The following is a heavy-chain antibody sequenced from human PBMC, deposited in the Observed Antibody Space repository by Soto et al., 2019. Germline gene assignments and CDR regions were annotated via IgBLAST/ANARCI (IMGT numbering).Heavy chain of an antibody. Sequence: QMQLVQSGPEVKKPGTSVKVSCKASGFTFTSSAMQWVRQARGQRPEWIGWIVVGSGNTNYAQKFQERVTITRDMXXSTAYMELSSLRSEDTAVYYCAADYYGSGSSNFDYWGQGTLVTVSS. CDR2: IVVGSGNT. J-gene: IGHJ4*02. V-gene: IGHV1-58*02. CDR3: AADYYGSGSSNFDY. CDR1: GFTFTSSA. D-gene: IGHD3-10*01.